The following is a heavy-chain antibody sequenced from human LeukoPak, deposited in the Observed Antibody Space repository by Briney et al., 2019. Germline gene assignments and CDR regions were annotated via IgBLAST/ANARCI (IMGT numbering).Heavy chain of an antibody. D-gene: IGHD2-21*01. CDR3: ARQPPYSSTFDV. V-gene: IGHV4-39*01. CDR2: MHHSEST. Sequence: TSETLSLTCTVSGGSINRSSYYWAWIRQPPGKGMEWIGSMHHSESTYYNPSLRSRVTISVDTSKNQFSLSLTSVTAADRAVYYCARQPPYSSTFDVWGQGTMVSVSS. J-gene: IGHJ3*01. CDR1: GGSINRSSYY.